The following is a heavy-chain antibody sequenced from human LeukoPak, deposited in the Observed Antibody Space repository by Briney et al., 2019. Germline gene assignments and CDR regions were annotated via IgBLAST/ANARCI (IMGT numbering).Heavy chain of an antibody. CDR2: INTGNGDT. CDR1: RYPFTSYP. CDR3: ARNMAVAGTPGV. Sequence: ASVKVSCKASRYPFTSYPIHWVRQAPGQRLEWMGWINTGNGDTKYSQQFQGRVTVTRDTSASTAYMEVSSLRSEDTAVYYCARNMAVAGTPGVWGQGTLVTVSS. D-gene: IGHD6-19*01. J-gene: IGHJ4*02. V-gene: IGHV1-3*04.